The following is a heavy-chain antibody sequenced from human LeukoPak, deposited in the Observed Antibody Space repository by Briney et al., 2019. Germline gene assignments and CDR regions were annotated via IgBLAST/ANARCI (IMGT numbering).Heavy chain of an antibody. Sequence: SETLSLTCTVSGGSISSYYWSWIRQPAGKGLEWIGRIYTSGSTNYNPSLKSRVTMSVDTSKNQFSLKLSSVTAADTAVYYCARELRGYTYGTDAFDTWGQGTMVTVSS. J-gene: IGHJ3*02. CDR2: IYTSGST. CDR1: GGSISSYY. CDR3: ARELRGYTYGTDAFDT. V-gene: IGHV4-4*07. D-gene: IGHD5-18*01.